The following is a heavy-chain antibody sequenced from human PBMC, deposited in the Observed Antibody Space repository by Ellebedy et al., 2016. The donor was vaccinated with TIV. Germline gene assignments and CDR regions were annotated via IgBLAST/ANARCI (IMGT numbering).Heavy chain of an antibody. CDR2: FSVYNGNT. D-gene: IGHD5-24*01. J-gene: IGHJ2*01. Sequence: AASVKVSCKASGYTFSIFGFSWVRQAPGQGLEWMGWFSVYNGNTNYAQKFQGRVTMTTDTSTSTAYMELSSLRSEDTAVYYCAGDRAPIGRNWYFDLWGRGTLVTVSS. V-gene: IGHV1-18*04. CDR1: GYTFSIFG. CDR3: AGDRAPIGRNWYFDL.